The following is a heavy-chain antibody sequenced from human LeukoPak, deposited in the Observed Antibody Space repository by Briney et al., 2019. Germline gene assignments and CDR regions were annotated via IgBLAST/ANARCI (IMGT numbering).Heavy chain of an antibody. D-gene: IGHD3-10*01. CDR3: ARDFAVRGPWGPNWFDP. CDR1: GYTFTSYG. V-gene: IGHV1-18*01. CDR2: ISAYNGNA. J-gene: IGHJ5*02. Sequence: GASVKVSCKASGYTFTSYGISWVRQAPGQGLEWMGWISAYNGNANYAQKLQGRVTMTTDTSTSTAYMELRSLRSDDTAVYYCARDFAVRGPWGPNWFDPWGQGTLVTVSS.